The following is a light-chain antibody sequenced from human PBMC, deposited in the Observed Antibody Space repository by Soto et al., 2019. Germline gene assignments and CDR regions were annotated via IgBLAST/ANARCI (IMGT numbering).Light chain of an antibody. J-gene: IGKJ1*01. CDR3: QQYTNSPSWT. CDR2: GAS. V-gene: IGKV3-20*01. CDR1: QTVINNF. Sequence: EIVLTQSPGTLSLSPGERATLSCRASQTVINNFLAWYQQKPGQAPRLLIYGASSRATGIPDRFSGSGSGTDFTLTISRLEPGDFAVYYCQQYTNSPSWTFGQGTKVEI.